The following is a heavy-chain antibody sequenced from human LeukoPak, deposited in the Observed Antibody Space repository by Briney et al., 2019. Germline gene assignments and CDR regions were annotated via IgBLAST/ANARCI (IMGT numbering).Heavy chain of an antibody. V-gene: IGHV3-30*18. CDR1: GFILSNYG. J-gene: IGHJ3*02. Sequence: GGSLRLSCAASGFILSNYGMHWVRQAPGTGLEWVAAISYDGRNKYYEDSVKGRLTISRDNSKSTLYLQMNSLRAEDTAVYYCAKEGNYYDSSGSTGAFDIWGQGTMVTVSS. CDR2: ISYDGRNK. CDR3: AKEGNYYDSSGSTGAFDI. D-gene: IGHD3-22*01.